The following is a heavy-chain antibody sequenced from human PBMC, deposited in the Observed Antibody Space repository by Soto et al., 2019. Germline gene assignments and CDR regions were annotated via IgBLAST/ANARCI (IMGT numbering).Heavy chain of an antibody. V-gene: IGHV1-69*12. CDR1: GGTFSSYA. CDR3: ARVERLNWGCLGY. D-gene: IGHD7-27*01. J-gene: IGHJ4*02. Sequence: QVQLVQSGAEVKKPGSSVKVSCKASGGTFSSYAISWVRQAPGQGLEWMGGIIPIFGTANYTQKFQGRVTITADESTSTAYMELSCLRSEDTAVYYCARVERLNWGCLGYWGQGTLVTVSS. CDR2: IIPIFGTA.